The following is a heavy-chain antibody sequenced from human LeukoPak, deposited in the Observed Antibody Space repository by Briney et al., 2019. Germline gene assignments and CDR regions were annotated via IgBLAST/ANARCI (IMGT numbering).Heavy chain of an antibody. CDR1: GYTFPSYF. Sequence: ASVKVSCKASGYTFPSYFMHWVRQAPGQGLEWMGIINPTGGSTTYAQKFQGRVTMTRDTSTSTVYMELSSLRSDDTAVYYCARTSLTIFGGGYYYGMDVWGQGTTVTVSS. CDR2: INPTGGST. V-gene: IGHV1-46*01. CDR3: ARTSLTIFGGGYYYGMDV. J-gene: IGHJ6*02. D-gene: IGHD3-3*01.